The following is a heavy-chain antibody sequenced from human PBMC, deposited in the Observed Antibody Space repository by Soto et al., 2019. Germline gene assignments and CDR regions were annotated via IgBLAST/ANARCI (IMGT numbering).Heavy chain of an antibody. Sequence: SETLSLTCTVSGGSISSSSYYWGWIRQPPGKGLEWIGSIYYSGSTYYNPSLKSRVTISVDTSKNQFSLKLSSVTAADTAVYYCARHYYVDSGSYFDYWGQGTLVTVSS. CDR3: ARHYYVDSGSYFDY. V-gene: IGHV4-39*01. J-gene: IGHJ4*02. D-gene: IGHD1-26*01. CDR1: GGSISSSSYY. CDR2: IYYSGST.